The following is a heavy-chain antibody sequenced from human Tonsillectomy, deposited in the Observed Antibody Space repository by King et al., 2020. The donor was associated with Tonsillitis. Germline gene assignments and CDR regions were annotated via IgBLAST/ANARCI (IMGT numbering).Heavy chain of an antibody. V-gene: IGHV3-21*01. CDR2: ISGGSSYI. Sequence: EVQLVESGGGLVKPGGSLRLSCAASGFHFSTYSMNWFRQAPGKGLEWVSSISGGSSYIYYEDSVKGRFTISRDNAKNSLYLEMNSLRVEDTAIYYCAGRGGGGAAPDDLWGQGTLVTVSS. CDR3: AGRGGGGAAPDDL. CDR1: GFHFSTYS. J-gene: IGHJ5*02. D-gene: IGHD6-13*01.